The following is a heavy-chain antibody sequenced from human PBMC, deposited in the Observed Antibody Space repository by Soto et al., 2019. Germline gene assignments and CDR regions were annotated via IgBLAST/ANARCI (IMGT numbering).Heavy chain of an antibody. Sequence: EVQLLESGGGLVQPGGSLRLSCAASGFTFSSYAMSWVRQAPGKGLEWVSAISGSGGSTYYADSVKGRFTIPRDNSKNTLYRQMNSLRAEDTAVYYCAKDHAGAAGAFDYWGQGALVTVSS. V-gene: IGHV3-23*01. D-gene: IGHD3-10*01. CDR3: AKDHAGAAGAFDY. J-gene: IGHJ4*02. CDR1: GFTFSSYA. CDR2: ISGSGGST.